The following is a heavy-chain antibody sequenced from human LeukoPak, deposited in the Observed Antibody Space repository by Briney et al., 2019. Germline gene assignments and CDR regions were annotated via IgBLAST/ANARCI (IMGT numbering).Heavy chain of an antibody. CDR3: AREVAAAGIGYYYYYGMDV. V-gene: IGHV3-66*01. CDR1: GFTVSSNY. J-gene: IGHJ6*02. Sequence: GGSLRLSCAASGFTVSSNYMSWVRQAPGKGLEWVSVIYSGGSTYYADSVKGRLTISRDNSKNTLYLQMNSLRAEDTAVYYCAREVAAAGIGYYYYYGMDVWGQGTTVTVSS. D-gene: IGHD6-13*01. CDR2: IYSGGST.